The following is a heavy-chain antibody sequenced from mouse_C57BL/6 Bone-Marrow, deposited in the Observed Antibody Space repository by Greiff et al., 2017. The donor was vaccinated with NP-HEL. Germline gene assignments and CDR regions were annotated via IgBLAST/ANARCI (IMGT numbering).Heavy chain of an antibody. D-gene: IGHD1-1*01. Sequence: EVKLMESGGGLVKPGGSLKLSCAASGFTFSSYTMSWVRQTPEKRLEWVATISGGGGNTYYPDSVKGRFTISRDNAKNTLYLQMSSLRSEDTALYYCARLPPLYYYGSHFDYWGQGTTLTVSS. J-gene: IGHJ2*01. CDR1: GFTFSSYT. V-gene: IGHV5-9*01. CDR3: ARLPPLYYYGSHFDY. CDR2: ISGGGGNT.